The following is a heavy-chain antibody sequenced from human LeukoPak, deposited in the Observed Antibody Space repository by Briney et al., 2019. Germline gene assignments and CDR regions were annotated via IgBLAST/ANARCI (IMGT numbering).Heavy chain of an antibody. V-gene: IGHV3-21*01. Sequence: PAGSLRLSCAASGFTFSSYSMNWVRQAPGKGLEWVGSISSSSSYIYYADSVNGRFTISRDNAKNSLYLPMNSLRAEDTAVYYCARVPVAGRLGPSDSSGYGMDVWGQGTTVTVSS. J-gene: IGHJ6*02. CDR3: ARVPVAGRLGPSDSSGYGMDV. D-gene: IGHD3-22*01. CDR1: GFTFSSYS. CDR2: ISSSSSYI.